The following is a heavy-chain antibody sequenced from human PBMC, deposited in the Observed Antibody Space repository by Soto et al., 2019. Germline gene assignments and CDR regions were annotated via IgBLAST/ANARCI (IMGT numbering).Heavy chain of an antibody. CDR1: GFSLSTTGVG. V-gene: IGHV2-5*02. J-gene: IGHJ6*02. D-gene: IGHD2-21*01. CDR2: IYWDDDK. Sequence: QITLKESGPTLVKPTQTLTLTCTFSGFSLSTTGVGVGWIRQPPGKALEWLALIYWDDDKRYNPSLKSRLTITKDTSKNQVVLTMTHMHPVDTAIYYCVQSRCGGDCLQSYSTHSYYGLDVWGQGTTVSVSS. CDR3: VQSRCGGDCLQSYSTHSYYGLDV.